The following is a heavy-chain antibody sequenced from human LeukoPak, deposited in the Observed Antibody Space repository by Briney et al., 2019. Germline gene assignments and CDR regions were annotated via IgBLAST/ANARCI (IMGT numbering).Heavy chain of an antibody. CDR1: GFTFSTYA. CDR2: TSYDESNK. J-gene: IGHJ4*02. V-gene: IGHV3-30-3*01. CDR3: ARDLPPLDY. Sequence: PGGSLRLSCAASGFTFSTYAMHWVRQAPGKGLEWVALTSYDESNKRYADSVKGRYTISRDNSNNTLYLQMNSLRVEDTAVYYCARDLPPLDYWGQGILVTVSP.